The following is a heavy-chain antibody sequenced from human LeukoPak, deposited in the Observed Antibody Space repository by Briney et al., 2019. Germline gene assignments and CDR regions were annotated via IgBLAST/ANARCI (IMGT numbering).Heavy chain of an antibody. Sequence: ASVKVSCKASGYTFTSYYMHWVRQAPGQGLEWMGIINPTGGSTSYEQKFQGRVTMTRDTSTSTVYMELSSLRSEDTALYYCARGNGDYGGGFDYWGQVTLVTVSS. V-gene: IGHV1-46*01. J-gene: IGHJ4*02. CDR2: INPTGGST. CDR1: GYTFTSYY. CDR3: ARGNGDYGGGFDY. D-gene: IGHD4-17*01.